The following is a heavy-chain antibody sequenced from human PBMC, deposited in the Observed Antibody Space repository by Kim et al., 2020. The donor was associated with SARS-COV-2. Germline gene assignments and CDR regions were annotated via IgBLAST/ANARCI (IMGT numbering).Heavy chain of an antibody. Sequence: NYNPARQRRVTISVDTSKNQFSLKLSSVTAADTAVYYCARDGGDFDAFDIWGQGTMVTVSS. V-gene: IGHV4-61*02. CDR3: ARDGGDFDAFDI. J-gene: IGHJ3*02. D-gene: IGHD2-21*02.